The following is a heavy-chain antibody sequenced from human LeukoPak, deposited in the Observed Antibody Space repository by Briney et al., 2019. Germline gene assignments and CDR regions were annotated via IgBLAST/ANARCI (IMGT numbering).Heavy chain of an antibody. CDR1: GFTFSSYS. D-gene: IGHD6-6*01. J-gene: IGHJ4*02. CDR3: ARVSSSSFLGY. Sequence: GGSLRLSCAASGFTFSSYSMNWVRQAPGEGLEWVSSISSGSSYMYYADSVKGRFTISRDNAKNSLYLQMNSLRAEDTAVYYCARVSSSSFLGYWGQGTLVTVSS. V-gene: IGHV3-21*01. CDR2: ISSGSSYM.